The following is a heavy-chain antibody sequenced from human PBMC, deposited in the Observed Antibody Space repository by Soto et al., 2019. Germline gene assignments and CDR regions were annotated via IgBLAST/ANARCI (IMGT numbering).Heavy chain of an antibody. J-gene: IGHJ4*02. CDR1: GYNFPGNY. CDR3: ARGYCSSIGCSHYFDY. CDR2: INPTTGGT. V-gene: IGHV1-2*02. Sequence: ASVKVSCKASGYNFPGNYIHWVRQAPGQGLEWMALINPTTGGTTYAQKFQGRVTMTWDTSISTAYMELSRLTSDDAAIYYCARGYCSSIGCSHYFDYWGQGTLVTVSS. D-gene: IGHD2-2*01.